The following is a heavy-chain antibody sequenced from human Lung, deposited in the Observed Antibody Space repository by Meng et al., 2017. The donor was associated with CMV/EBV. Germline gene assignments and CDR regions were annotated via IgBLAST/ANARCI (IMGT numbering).Heavy chain of an antibody. V-gene: IGHV4-4*02. J-gene: IGHJ4*02. CDR1: GGSCGSGNW. D-gene: IGHD6-19*01. CDR2: SYHSGGT. Sequence: VLLPEAGPGLVEPSGALSLPACASGGSCGSGNWWSWGRQPQGKGLEWIGESYHSGGTNYNPSLKSRVTISVDKSKTQFSLKLSSVSAADTAVYYCASFPPPGKQWLVTDYWGQGTLVTVSS. CDR3: ASFPPPGKQWLVTDY.